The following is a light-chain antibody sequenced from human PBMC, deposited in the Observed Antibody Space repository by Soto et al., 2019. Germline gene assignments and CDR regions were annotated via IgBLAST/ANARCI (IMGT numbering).Light chain of an antibody. CDR3: QQSYSTLST. Sequence: DIQMTQSPSSLSASVGDRVTITCRASQTIIRYLNWYQQKPGRAPNLLIYAASSLQSGVPSRFSGSGSGTEFTLTISSLQPEDFATYYCQQSYSTLSTFGPGTKVEIK. CDR2: AAS. V-gene: IGKV1-39*01. J-gene: IGKJ3*01. CDR1: QTIIRY.